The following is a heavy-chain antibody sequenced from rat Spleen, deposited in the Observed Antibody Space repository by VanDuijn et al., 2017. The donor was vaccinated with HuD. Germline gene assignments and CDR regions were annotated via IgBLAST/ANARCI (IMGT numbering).Heavy chain of an antibody. Sequence: EVQLVESGGGLVQPGRSLKLSCVASGFTFSDYHMAWVRQAPTKGLEWVASINYDGDSTYYRDSVKGRFTISRDNAKSSLYLQMDSLRSEDTATYYCTRDRIRRSTGFDYWGQGVVVTVSS. J-gene: IGHJ2*01. CDR3: TRDRIRRSTGFDY. D-gene: IGHD4-1*01. CDR2: INYDGDST. V-gene: IGHV5-20*01. CDR1: GFTFSDYH.